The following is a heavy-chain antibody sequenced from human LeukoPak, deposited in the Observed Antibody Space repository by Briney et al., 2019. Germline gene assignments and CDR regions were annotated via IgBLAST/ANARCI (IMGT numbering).Heavy chain of an antibody. J-gene: IGHJ6*03. CDR1: GASITSSNYY. V-gene: IGHV4-39*01. D-gene: IGHD2-2*01. Sequence: SETLSLTCAVSGASITSSNYYCGWVRQSPGKGLEWIGNMYSSGNTYYNASLKSRVTMYIDTSKNQFFLKLSSVTAADTAMYYCARGGYCSSTSCYGNYYYYYMDVWGKGTTVTVSS. CDR3: ARGGYCSSTSCYGNYYYYYMDV. CDR2: MYSSGNT.